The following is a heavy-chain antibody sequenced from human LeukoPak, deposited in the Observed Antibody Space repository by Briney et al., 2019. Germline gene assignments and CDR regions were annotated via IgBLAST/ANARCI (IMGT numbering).Heavy chain of an antibody. CDR2: ISSSSSYI. CDR3: ARFRVAVAGTGDYFDY. V-gene: IGHV3-21*01. J-gene: IGHJ4*02. Sequence: PGGSLRLSCAASGFTFSSYSMNWDRQAPGKGLEWVSSISSSSSYIYYADSVKGRFTISRDNAKNSLYLQMNSLRAEDTAVYYCARFRVAVAGTGDYFDYWGQGTLVTVSS. D-gene: IGHD6-19*01. CDR1: GFTFSSYS.